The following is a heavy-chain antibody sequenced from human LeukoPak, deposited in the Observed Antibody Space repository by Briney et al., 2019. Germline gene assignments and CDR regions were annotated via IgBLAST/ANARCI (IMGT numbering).Heavy chain of an antibody. V-gene: IGHV4-34*01. CDR3: ARGAGLRFLEWLSYYYYGMDV. CDR1: GGSFSGYY. CDR2: INHSGST. D-gene: IGHD3-3*01. Sequence: PSETLSLTCAVYGGSFSGYYWSWIRQPPGKGLEWIGEINHSGSTNYNPSLESRVTISVDTSKNQFSLKLSSVTAADTAVYYCARGAGLRFLEWLSYYYYGMDVWGQGTTVTVSS. J-gene: IGHJ6*02.